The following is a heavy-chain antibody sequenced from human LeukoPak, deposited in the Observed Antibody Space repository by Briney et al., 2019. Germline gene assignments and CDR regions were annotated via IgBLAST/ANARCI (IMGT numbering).Heavy chain of an antibody. Sequence: GGSLRLSCAASGFTFSDYYMSWIRQAPGKGLEWVSYISSSGSTIYYTDSVKGRFTISRDNAKNSLYLQMNSLRAEDTAVYYCARIPWDIVVEDVWGQGTTVTVSS. D-gene: IGHD2-15*01. J-gene: IGHJ6*02. V-gene: IGHV3-11*01. CDR1: GFTFSDYY. CDR3: ARIPWDIVVEDV. CDR2: ISSSGSTI.